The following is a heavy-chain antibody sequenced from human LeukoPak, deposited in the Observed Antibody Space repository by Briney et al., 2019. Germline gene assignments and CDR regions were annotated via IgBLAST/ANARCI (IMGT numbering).Heavy chain of an antibody. D-gene: IGHD6-13*01. Sequence: IINPSGGSTSYAQKFQGRATMTRDTSTSTVYMELSSLRSEDTAVYYCARDDEQPALSAFDIWGQGTMVTVSS. CDR2: INPSGGST. CDR3: ARDDEQPALSAFDI. J-gene: IGHJ3*02. V-gene: IGHV1-46*01.